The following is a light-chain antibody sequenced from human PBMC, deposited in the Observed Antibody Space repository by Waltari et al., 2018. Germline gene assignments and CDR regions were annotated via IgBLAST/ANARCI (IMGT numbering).Light chain of an antibody. J-gene: IGLJ1*01. CDR2: EVN. V-gene: IGLV2-23*02. Sequence: QSALTQPASVSGSPGQSITIPCTGTSSDVGNFNLVSWYQQYPDKAPKLMIYEVNTRPSGVSNRFSGSKSGNTASLTISGLQAEDEADYYCSSYTISSTYVFGTGTKVTVL. CDR3: SSYTISSTYV. CDR1: SSDVGNFNL.